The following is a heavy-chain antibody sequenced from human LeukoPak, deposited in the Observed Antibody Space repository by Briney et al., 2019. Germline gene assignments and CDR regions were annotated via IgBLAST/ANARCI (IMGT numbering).Heavy chain of an antibody. CDR3: ARDISGDYDFWSAPDY. V-gene: IGHV1-8*01. D-gene: IGHD3-3*01. Sequence: AASVKVSCKASGYTFTSCDINWVRQATGQGLERMGWMNPNSGNTGYAQKFQGRVTMTRDTSISTAYMELSRLRSDDTAVYYCARDISGDYDFWSAPDYWGQGTLVTVSS. J-gene: IGHJ4*02. CDR1: GYTFTSCD. CDR2: MNPNSGNT.